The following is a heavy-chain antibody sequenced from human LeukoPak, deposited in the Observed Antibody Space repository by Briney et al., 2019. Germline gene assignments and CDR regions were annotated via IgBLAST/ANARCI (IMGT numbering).Heavy chain of an antibody. V-gene: IGHV1-18*01. D-gene: IGHD1-14*01. Sequence: ASVKVSCMASGYTFTSYGISWVRQAPGQGLEWMGWISAYNGNTNYAQKLQGRVTMTTDTSTSTAYMELRSLRSDDTAVYYCARVGSRIDYYGMDVWGQGTTVTVSS. CDR3: ARVGSRIDYYGMDV. J-gene: IGHJ6*02. CDR2: ISAYNGNT. CDR1: GYTFTSYG.